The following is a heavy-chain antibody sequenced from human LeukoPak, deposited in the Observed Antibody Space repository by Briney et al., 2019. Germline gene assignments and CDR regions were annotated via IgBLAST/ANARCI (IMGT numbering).Heavy chain of an antibody. CDR1: GFTFSSYA. V-gene: IGHV3-23*01. D-gene: IGHD2/OR15-2a*01. J-gene: IGHJ4*02. Sequence: GGSQRLSCAASGFTFSSYAMSWVRQAPGKGLEWVAGISGSDGSTYYADSVKGRFTISRDNSKNTLYLQMNSLRAEDTAVYYCARAGNTRFDYWGQGALVTVSS. CDR3: ARAGNTRFDY. CDR2: ISGSDGST.